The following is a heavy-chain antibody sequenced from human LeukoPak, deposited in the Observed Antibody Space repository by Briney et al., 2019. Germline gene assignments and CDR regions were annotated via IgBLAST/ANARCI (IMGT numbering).Heavy chain of an antibody. D-gene: IGHD3-22*01. CDR3: ARGHDSSGYPLDY. Sequence: GGSLRLSCAASGFSVSSDYMSWVRQAPGKGLEWVSIIYSGGSTYYADSVKGRFTISRDNSKNTLYLQMNSLRAEDTAVYYCARGHDSSGYPLDYWGQGTLVTVSS. CDR2: IYSGGST. CDR1: GFSVSSDY. J-gene: IGHJ4*02. V-gene: IGHV3-53*01.